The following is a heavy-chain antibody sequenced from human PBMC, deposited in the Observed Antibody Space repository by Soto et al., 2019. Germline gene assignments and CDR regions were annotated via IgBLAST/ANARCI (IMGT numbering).Heavy chain of an antibody. V-gene: IGHV1-69*01. Sequence: QVQLVQSGAEVKKPGSSVKVSCKASGGTFSSYAISWVRQAPGQGLEWMGGIIPIFGTANYAQKFQGRVTITADESTSTAYMELSSLRSEDTAVYYCGRGGNYYDSSGYYYDHWGQGTLVTVSS. CDR1: GGTFSSYA. D-gene: IGHD3-22*01. CDR2: IIPIFGTA. CDR3: GRGGNYYDSSGYYYDH. J-gene: IGHJ4*02.